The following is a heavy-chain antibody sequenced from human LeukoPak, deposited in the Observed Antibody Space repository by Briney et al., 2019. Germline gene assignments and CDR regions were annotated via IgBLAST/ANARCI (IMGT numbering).Heavy chain of an antibody. J-gene: IGHJ5*02. CDR3: ARGGYSSKDNWFDP. D-gene: IGHD6-19*01. CDR2: IYHSGST. CDR1: GYSISSGYY. V-gene: IGHV4-38-2*02. Sequence: PSETLSLTCTVSGYSISSGYYWGWIRQPPGEGLEWIGSIYHSGSTYYNPSLKSRVTISVDTSKNQFSLKLSSVTAADTAVYYCARGGYSSKDNWFDPWGQGTLVTVSS.